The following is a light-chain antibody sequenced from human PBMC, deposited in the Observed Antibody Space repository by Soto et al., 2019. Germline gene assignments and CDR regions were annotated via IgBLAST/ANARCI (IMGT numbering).Light chain of an antibody. V-gene: IGLV2-14*01. J-gene: IGLJ2*01. CDR3: SSYTTTATQV. CDR1: SSDFGGFNY. CDR2: EVS. Sequence: QSVLTQPASVSGSPGQTLTISCTGTSSDFGGFNYVSWYQQYPGKAPKLIIYEVSNRPSEVSNRFSGSKSGNRASLTISGLQHEDEADYYCSSYTTTATQVVGGGTKVTVL.